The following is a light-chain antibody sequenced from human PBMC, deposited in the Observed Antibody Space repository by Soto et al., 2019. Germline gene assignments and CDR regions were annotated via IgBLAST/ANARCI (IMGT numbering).Light chain of an antibody. Sequence: DIVMTQSPLSLPVTPGEPASISCRSSQSLLHSNGYNYLDWYLQKPAQSPQLLIYLGSNRASGVPDRFSGSGSGTDFTLNISSVEAEDVGVYYCKQALQTPLLTFGPGTKVDIK. J-gene: IGKJ3*01. CDR1: QSLLHSNGYNY. V-gene: IGKV2-28*01. CDR3: KQALQTPLLT. CDR2: LGS.